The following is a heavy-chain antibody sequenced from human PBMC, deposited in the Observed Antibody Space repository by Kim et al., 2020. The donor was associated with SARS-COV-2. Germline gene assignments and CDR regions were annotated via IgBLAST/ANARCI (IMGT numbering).Heavy chain of an antibody. J-gene: IGHJ5*02. CDR1: GGSISSYY. CDR3: ARENWSDYYNGWFDP. D-gene: IGHD3-3*01. V-gene: IGHV4-59*01. CDR2: IYYSGST. Sequence: SETLSLTCTVSGGSISSYYWSWIRQPPGKGLEWIGYIYYSGSTNYNPSLKSRVTISVDTSKNQFSLKLSSVTAADTAVYYCARENWSDYYNGWFDPWGQGTLVTVSS.